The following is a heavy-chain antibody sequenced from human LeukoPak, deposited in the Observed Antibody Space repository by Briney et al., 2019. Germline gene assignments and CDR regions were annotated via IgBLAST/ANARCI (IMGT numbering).Heavy chain of an antibody. V-gene: IGHV4-39*01. D-gene: IGHD5-24*01. J-gene: IGHJ3*01. Sequence: KPLETLSLTCTVSGGPITRSAYYWVWVRQSPGRGLEWLGSIYSNGDTYYNPSFESRVTIAIETSKNQFSLKMTSVTAADTAAYYCTSRGFRLPLDAFDVWGQGTRVAVSS. CDR3: TSRGFRLPLDAFDV. CDR2: IYSNGDT. CDR1: GGPITRSAYY.